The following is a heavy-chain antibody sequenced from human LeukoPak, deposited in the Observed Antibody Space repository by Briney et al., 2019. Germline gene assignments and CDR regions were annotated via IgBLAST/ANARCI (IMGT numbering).Heavy chain of an antibody. V-gene: IGHV3-30*02. D-gene: IGHD3-10*01. Sequence: GGSLRLSCAASRFTFSSYGMHWVRQAPGKGLEWVAFIRYDGSNKYYADSVKGRFTISRDNSKNTLYLQMNSLRAEDTAVYYCAKDISGSGEGFDIWGQGTMVTVSS. CDR1: RFTFSSYG. J-gene: IGHJ3*02. CDR3: AKDISGSGEGFDI. CDR2: IRYDGSNK.